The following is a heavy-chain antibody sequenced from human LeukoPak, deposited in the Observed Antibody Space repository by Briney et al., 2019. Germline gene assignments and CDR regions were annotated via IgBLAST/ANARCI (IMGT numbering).Heavy chain of an antibody. Sequence: ASVKVSCKASGYTFTSYYMHWVRQAPGQGLEWMGIINPSGGSTSYAQKFQGRVTMTRDTSTSTVYMELSSLRSEDTAVYYCARVYCGGDSSSPYYYYGMDVWGQGTTVTVSS. CDR1: GYTFTSYY. D-gene: IGHD2-21*02. CDR2: INPSGGST. CDR3: ARVYCGGDSSSPYYYYGMDV. V-gene: IGHV1-46*01. J-gene: IGHJ6*02.